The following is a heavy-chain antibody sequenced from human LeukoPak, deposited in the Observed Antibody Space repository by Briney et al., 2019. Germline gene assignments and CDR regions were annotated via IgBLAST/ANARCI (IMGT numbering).Heavy chain of an antibody. V-gene: IGHV3-23*01. CDR2: ISGSGST. CDR3: AKGAGQWLVRGSAQH. D-gene: IGHD6-19*01. J-gene: IGHJ1*01. CDR1: GFTFSSYA. Sequence: GGSLRLSCAASGFTFSSYAMSWVRQAPGKGLEWVSAISGSGSTYYADSVKGRFTISRDNSKNTLYLQMNSLRAEDTAVYYCAKGAGQWLVRGSAQHWGQGTLVTVSS.